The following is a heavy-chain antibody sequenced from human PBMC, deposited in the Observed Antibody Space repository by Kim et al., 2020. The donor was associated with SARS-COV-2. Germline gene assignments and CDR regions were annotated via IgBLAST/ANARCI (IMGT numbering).Heavy chain of an antibody. J-gene: IGHJ4*02. CDR3: ARDAMGGIATAAGRRGGYFDS. Sequence: SETLSLTCAVYGGSFSGYHWSWIRQAPGKGLECIGEIIHTGSTKYNPSLKSRVTISVDTSQNQFSLRLTSVSAADTAVYYCARDAMGGIATAAGRRGGYFDSWGQGTLVTVSS. CDR2: IIHTGST. CDR1: GGSFSGYH. D-gene: IGHD6-13*01. V-gene: IGHV4-34*12.